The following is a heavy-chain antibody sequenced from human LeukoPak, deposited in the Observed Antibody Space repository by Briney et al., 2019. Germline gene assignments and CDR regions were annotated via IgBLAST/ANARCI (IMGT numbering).Heavy chain of an antibody. CDR3: ARVITMVRGVIGLLVPNYFDY. D-gene: IGHD3-10*01. CDR2: IYYSGST. CDR1: GGSISSGGYY. Sequence: PSQTLSLTCTVSGGSISSGGYYWSWIRQHPGKGLEWIGYIYYSGSTYYNPSLKSRVTISVDTSKNQFSLKLSSVTAADTAVYYCARVITMVRGVIGLLVPNYFDYWGQGTLVTVSS. V-gene: IGHV4-31*03. J-gene: IGHJ4*02.